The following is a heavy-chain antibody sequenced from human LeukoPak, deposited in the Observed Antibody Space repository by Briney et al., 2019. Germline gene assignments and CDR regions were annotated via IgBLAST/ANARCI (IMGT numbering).Heavy chain of an antibody. J-gene: IGHJ3*02. CDR2: IIPIFGTA. D-gene: IGHD5-24*01. CDR1: GGTFSSYA. Sequence: ASVKVSCKASGGTFSSYAISWVRQAPGQGLEWMGGIIPIFGTANYAQKFQGRATITADESTSTAYMELSSLRSEDTAVYYCARVRDGYNDAYDIWGQGTMVTVPS. V-gene: IGHV1-69*13. CDR3: ARVRDGYNDAYDI.